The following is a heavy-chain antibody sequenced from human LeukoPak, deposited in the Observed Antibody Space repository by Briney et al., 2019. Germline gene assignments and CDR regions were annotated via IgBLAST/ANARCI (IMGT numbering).Heavy chain of an antibody. Sequence: RRSLRLSCAASGFTFTSYGMHWVRQAPGKGLEWVAVISYVGSNKYYADSVKGRFTISRDNSKNTLYLQMNSLRAEDTAVYYCAKDLRYCSSTTCLPYHWFDPWGQGTLVTVSS. CDR3: AKDLRYCSSTTCLPYHWFDP. J-gene: IGHJ5*02. V-gene: IGHV3-30*18. CDR1: GFTFTSYG. CDR2: ISYVGSNK. D-gene: IGHD2-2*01.